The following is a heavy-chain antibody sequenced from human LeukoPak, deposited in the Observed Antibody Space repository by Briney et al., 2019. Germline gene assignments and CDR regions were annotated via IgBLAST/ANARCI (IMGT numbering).Heavy chain of an antibody. Sequence: PGGSLRISCAASGFTFSSYSMNGVRQAPGKGLEWVSYISSSGRSILYADSVKGRFTVSRDNAKNSLYLQMNNLRAEDTAVYYCGREIPSGSYAPDYWGQGILVIVSS. J-gene: IGHJ4*02. CDR3: GREIPSGSYAPDY. D-gene: IGHD1-26*01. CDR1: GFTFSSYS. V-gene: IGHV3-21*05. CDR2: ISSSGRSI.